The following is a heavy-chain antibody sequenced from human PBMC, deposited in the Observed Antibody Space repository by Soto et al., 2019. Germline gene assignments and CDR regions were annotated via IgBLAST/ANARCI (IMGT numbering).Heavy chain of an antibody. J-gene: IGHJ4*02. CDR1: GFTFSSYE. D-gene: IGHD1-26*01. CDR2: ITSGGTT. V-gene: IGHV3-48*03. CDR3: ARVLYATWSSFDY. Sequence: VGSLRLSCTASGFTFSSYEITWVRQAPGKGLEWISYITSGGTTYYADSAKGRFTISRDNAKNSLYLHLNSLTAEDTAIYYCARVLYATWSSFDYWGQGTLVTVS.